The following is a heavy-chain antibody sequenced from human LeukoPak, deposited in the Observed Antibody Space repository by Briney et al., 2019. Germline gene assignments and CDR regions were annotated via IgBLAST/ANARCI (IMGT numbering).Heavy chain of an antibody. Sequence: GGSLRLSCAASGFTFDDYGMSWVRQAPGKGLAWVSGINWNGGSTGYTDSVKGRFTISRDNAKNSLYLQMNSLRAEDTALYYCARDEGLAAFDYWGQGTLVTVSS. CDR3: ARDEGLAAFDY. V-gene: IGHV3-20*04. D-gene: IGHD6-13*01. CDR1: GFTFDDYG. CDR2: INWNGGST. J-gene: IGHJ4*02.